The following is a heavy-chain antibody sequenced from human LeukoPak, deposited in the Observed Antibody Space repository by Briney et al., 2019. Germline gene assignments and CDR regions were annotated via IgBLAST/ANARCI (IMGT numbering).Heavy chain of an antibody. CDR1: GGTFSSYA. CDR2: IIPIFGTA. CDR3: ARGGHYGDYGGFDY. Sequence: ASVKVSCKASGGTFSSYAISWVRQAPGQGFEWMGGIIPIFGTANYAQKFQGRVTITADESASTAYMELSSLRSEDTAVYYCARGGHYGDYGGFDYWGQGTLVTVSS. J-gene: IGHJ4*02. D-gene: IGHD4-17*01. V-gene: IGHV1-69*13.